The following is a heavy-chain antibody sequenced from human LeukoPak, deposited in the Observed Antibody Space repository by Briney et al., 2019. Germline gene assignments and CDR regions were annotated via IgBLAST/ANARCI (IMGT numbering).Heavy chain of an antibody. Sequence: PGESLKISCKGSGYSFTSYWIGWVRQMPGKGLEWRGIIYPGDSDTRYSPSFQGQVTISADKSISTAYLQWSSLKASDTAMYYCSRQRGVEGLMVRRVTIDYYGMDVWGQGTTVTVSS. V-gene: IGHV5-51*01. J-gene: IGHJ6*02. CDR2: IYPGDSDT. D-gene: IGHD3-10*01. CDR1: GYSFTSYW. CDR3: SRQRGVEGLMVRRVTIDYYGMDV.